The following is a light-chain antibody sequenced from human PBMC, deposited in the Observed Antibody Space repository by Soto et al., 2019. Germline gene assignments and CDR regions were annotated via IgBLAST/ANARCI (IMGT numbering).Light chain of an antibody. J-gene: IGLJ3*02. CDR1: SGSIASNY. V-gene: IGLV6-57*03. CDR2: EDS. Sequence: NFMLTQPHSVSESPGQTVTISCTRSSGSIASNYVQWYQQRPGSAPTNVMYEDSQRPSGVPDRFSGSVDSSSNSASLTISGLKTEDEADYYCQSFDSSNRWVFGGGTKLTVL. CDR3: QSFDSSNRWV.